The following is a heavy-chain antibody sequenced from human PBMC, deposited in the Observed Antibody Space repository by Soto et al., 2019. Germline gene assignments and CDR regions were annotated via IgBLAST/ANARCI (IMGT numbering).Heavy chain of an antibody. CDR1: GYSISSGYY. Sequence: SETLSLTCAVSGYSISSGYYWGWIRQPPGKGLEWIGSIYHSGSTYYNPSLKSRVTISVDTSKNQFSLKLSSVTAADTAVYYCARIPSGSYSSNWFDPWGQGTLVTVS. V-gene: IGHV4-38-2*01. J-gene: IGHJ5*02. D-gene: IGHD1-26*01. CDR2: IYHSGST. CDR3: ARIPSGSYSSNWFDP.